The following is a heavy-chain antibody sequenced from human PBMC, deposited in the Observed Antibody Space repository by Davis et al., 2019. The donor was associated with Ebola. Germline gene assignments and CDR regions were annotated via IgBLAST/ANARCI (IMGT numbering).Heavy chain of an antibody. CDR3: AERGGSV. J-gene: IGHJ4*02. CDR2: IHYSGSA. D-gene: IGHD3-16*01. V-gene: IGHV4-59*11. CDR1: GVSISRHY. Sequence: PSETLSLTCAVSGVSISRHYWSWIRQPPGKGLECIGSIHYSGSATYNPSLKSRVTISVDTSMNQFSLKLNSLSAADTAVYYCAERGGSVWGQGTLVTVSS.